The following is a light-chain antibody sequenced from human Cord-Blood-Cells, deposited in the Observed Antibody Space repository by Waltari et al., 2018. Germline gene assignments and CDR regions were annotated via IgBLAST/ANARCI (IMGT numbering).Light chain of an antibody. Sequence: NFMLTQPHSVSESPVKTVTISCTGRSGSIASNYVQRYQQRPGSAPTTVIYEDNQRPSGVPDRFSGSIDSSSNSASLTISGLKTEDEADYYCQSYDSSNHVVFGGGTKLTVL. CDR1: SGSIASNY. CDR2: EDN. V-gene: IGLV6-57*02. CDR3: QSYDSSNHVV. J-gene: IGLJ2*01.